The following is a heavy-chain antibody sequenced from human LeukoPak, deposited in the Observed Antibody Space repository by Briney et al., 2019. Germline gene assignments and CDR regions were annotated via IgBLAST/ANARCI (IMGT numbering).Heavy chain of an antibody. D-gene: IGHD2/OR15-2a*01. V-gene: IGHV3-15*01. CDR2: IQSKTHGGTT. Sequence: GGSLRLSCAASGFNFSAYGMHWVRQTPGKGLEWVGRIQSKTHGGTTDFAPPVKDRFTISRDDSKSMLFLQMNSLKPEDTAVYYCTTAFFGSPPGWGQGTLVTVSS. CDR1: GFNFSAYG. CDR3: TTAFFGSPPG. J-gene: IGHJ4*02.